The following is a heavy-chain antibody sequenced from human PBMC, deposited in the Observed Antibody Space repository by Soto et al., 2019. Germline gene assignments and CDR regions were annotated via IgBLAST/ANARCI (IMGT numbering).Heavy chain of an antibody. V-gene: IGHV3-7*03. CDR1: GFTFSSYW. J-gene: IGHJ4*02. D-gene: IGHD6-6*01. CDR2: IKQDGSEK. Sequence: GGSLRLSWAASGFTFSSYWLSWVRQAPGKGLDWVANIKQDGSEKYYVHSANRRFTISRDKAKNSLYMQMKSLSAEDTAVYYCERVGVSSSEDYWGQGTLVTVSS. CDR3: ERVGVSSSEDY.